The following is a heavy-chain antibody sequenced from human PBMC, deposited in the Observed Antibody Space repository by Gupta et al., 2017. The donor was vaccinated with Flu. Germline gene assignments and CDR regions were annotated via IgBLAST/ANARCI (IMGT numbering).Heavy chain of an antibody. D-gene: IGHD1-20*01. J-gene: IGHJ4*02. V-gene: IGHV4-34*01. CDR2: INHSGST. Sequence: QEQLQQWGARLLKPSETLSLTCAVYGVSFSDNYWSWTRQPPGKGLEWIGEINHSGSTKYNPSLKSRVTMSVDTSKSQFSLNLSSGTVADTAVYYCARGTWYKWDYWGQGSLVTVSS. CDR1: GVSFSDNY. CDR3: ARGTWYKWDY.